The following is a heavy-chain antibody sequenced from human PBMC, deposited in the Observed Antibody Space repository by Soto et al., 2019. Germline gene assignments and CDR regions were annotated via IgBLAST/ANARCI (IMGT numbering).Heavy chain of an antibody. CDR2: IWYDGSHQ. CDR3: AREGYGGEAAFDC. CDR1: GFTFRSHG. V-gene: IGHV3-33*01. D-gene: IGHD2-21*01. J-gene: IGHJ4*02. Sequence: QVKLVESGGGVVQPGRSLRLSCAASGFTFRSHGMHWVRQAPGKGLEWVAVIWYDGSHQYYGDSVKGRFTISRDNSKNTLSLQMNSRRAEDTAIYYCAREGYGGEAAFDCWGQGTLVTVSS.